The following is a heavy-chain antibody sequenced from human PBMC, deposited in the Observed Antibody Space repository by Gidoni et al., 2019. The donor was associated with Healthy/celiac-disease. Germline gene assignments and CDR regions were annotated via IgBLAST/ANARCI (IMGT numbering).Heavy chain of an antibody. V-gene: IGHV1-18*01. CDR2: ISAYNGNT. D-gene: IGHD1-26*01. CDR1: GYPCTSHG. Sequence: QVQLVQSGAEGKKPGAPVKVSCKASGYPCTSHGISWVRQAPGQGLEWMGWISAYNGNTHYAQKLQGRVTMTTDTSTCTAYMELRSLRSDDTAVYYCARVSVLGWDYYFDYWGQGTLVTVSS. J-gene: IGHJ4*02. CDR3: ARVSVLGWDYYFDY.